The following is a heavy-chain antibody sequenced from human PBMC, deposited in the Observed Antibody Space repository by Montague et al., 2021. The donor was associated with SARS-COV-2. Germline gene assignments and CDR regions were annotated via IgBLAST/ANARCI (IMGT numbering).Heavy chain of an antibody. CDR2: ISSSSSYR. Sequence: SLRLSCAASGFTFSSYSMNWVRQAPGKGLEWVSCISSSSSYRYYADSVKGRFTISRDNAKNLLYLQVNSLRAEDTAVYYCASGKYSSSWYFLYGMDVWGQGTTVTVSS. CDR3: ASGKYSSSWYFLYGMDV. V-gene: IGHV3-21*06. D-gene: IGHD6-13*01. J-gene: IGHJ6*02. CDR1: GFTFSSYS.